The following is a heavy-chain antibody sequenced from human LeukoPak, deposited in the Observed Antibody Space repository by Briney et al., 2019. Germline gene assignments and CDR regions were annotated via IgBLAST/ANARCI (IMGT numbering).Heavy chain of an antibody. J-gene: IGHJ5*02. Sequence: ASVKVSCKASGYTFTSYDINWVRQATGQGLEWMGWMNPNSGNTGYAQRFQGRVTMTRNTSISTAYMELSSLRSEDTAVYYCARGVGSSSSHWFDPWGQGTLVTVSS. V-gene: IGHV1-8*01. CDR2: MNPNSGNT. CDR3: ARGVGSSSSHWFDP. D-gene: IGHD6-6*01. CDR1: GYTFTSYD.